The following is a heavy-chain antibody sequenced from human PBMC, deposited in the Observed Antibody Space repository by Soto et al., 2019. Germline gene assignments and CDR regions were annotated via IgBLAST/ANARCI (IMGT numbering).Heavy chain of an antibody. J-gene: IGHJ3*02. V-gene: IGHV2-5*02. Sequence: QITLKESGPTLVKPTQPLTLTCTFSGFSLSTSGVGVGWIRQPPGKALEWLALIYWDDDKRYSPSLKSRLTITKDTSKNQVVLTMTNMDPVDTATYYCAHRLGRSEYSSSSDAFDIWGQGTMVTVSS. D-gene: IGHD6-6*01. CDR2: IYWDDDK. CDR1: GFSLSTSGVG. CDR3: AHRLGRSEYSSSSDAFDI.